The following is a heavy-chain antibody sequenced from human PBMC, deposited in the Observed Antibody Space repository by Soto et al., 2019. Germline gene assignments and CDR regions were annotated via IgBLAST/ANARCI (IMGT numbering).Heavy chain of an antibody. CDR3: ARGDREDSLVVVGARPGEYGTDI. Sequence: QVQLVESGGGVVQPGGSLRLSCEASGFTFRNHAMHWVRQAPGKGLECLAVIAHDGSNAFYRDSVKGRFTVSRDNSKNTLYLYMNSLRSEDTGVYYCARGDREDSLVVVGARPGEYGTDIWGQGTTVIASS. J-gene: IGHJ6*02. CDR1: GFTFRNHA. D-gene: IGHD2-8*02. CDR2: IAHDGSNA. V-gene: IGHV3-30-3*01.